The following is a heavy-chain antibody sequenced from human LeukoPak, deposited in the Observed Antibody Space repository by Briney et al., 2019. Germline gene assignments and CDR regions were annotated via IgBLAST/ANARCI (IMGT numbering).Heavy chain of an antibody. V-gene: IGHV3-48*03. CDR2: ISSSGSTT. Sequence: PGGSLRLSCAASGFTFSSYEMNWVRQAPGKGLEWVSYISSSGSTTYYADSVKGRFTISRDNAKNSLYLQMNSLRAEDTAVYYCARYSGYDILTGYPPPGYFDYWGQGTLVTVSS. CDR1: GFTFSSYE. D-gene: IGHD3-9*01. CDR3: ARYSGYDILTGYPPPGYFDY. J-gene: IGHJ4*02.